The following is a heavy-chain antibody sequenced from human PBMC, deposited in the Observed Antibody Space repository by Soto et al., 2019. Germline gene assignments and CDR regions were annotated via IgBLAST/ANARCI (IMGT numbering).Heavy chain of an antibody. J-gene: IGHJ6*02. D-gene: IGHD1-26*01. CDR3: AREWELNYYYGMDV. CDR1: GFTFSSYA. Sequence: ESGGGVVQPGRSLRLSCAASGFTFSSYAMHWVRQAPGKGLEWVAVISYDGSNKYYADSVKGRFTISRDNSKNTLYLQMNSLRAEDTAVYYCAREWELNYYYGMDVWGQGTTVTVSS. CDR2: ISYDGSNK. V-gene: IGHV3-30-3*01.